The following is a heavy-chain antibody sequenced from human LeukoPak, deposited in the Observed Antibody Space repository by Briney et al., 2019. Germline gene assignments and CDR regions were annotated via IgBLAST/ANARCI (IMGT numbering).Heavy chain of an antibody. CDR3: AREGEYYSESGNLVDASDV. J-gene: IGHJ3*01. CDR1: GGTFTHYV. V-gene: IGHV1-69*06. D-gene: IGHD3-10*01. Sequence: SVKVSCKASGGTFTHYVISWVRQAPGQGLEWMGGIAPISGTPMYAQRFQDRVTITADTSTYTAYLEMSSLTSEDTAMYYCAREGEYYSESGNLVDASDVWGQGTMVTVSS. CDR2: IAPISGTP.